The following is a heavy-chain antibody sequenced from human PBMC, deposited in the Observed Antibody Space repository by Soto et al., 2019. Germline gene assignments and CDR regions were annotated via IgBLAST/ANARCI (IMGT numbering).Heavy chain of an antibody. J-gene: IGHJ4*02. Sequence: SETLSLTCTVSGGSISSGGYYWSWIRQHPGKGLEWIGYIYYSGSTYYNPSLKSRVTISVDTSKNQLSLKLSSVTAADTAVYYCARDSSSSSSGHFDYWGQGTLVTVSS. D-gene: IGHD6-6*01. CDR2: IYYSGST. CDR1: GGSISSGGYY. V-gene: IGHV4-31*03. CDR3: ARDSSSSSSGHFDY.